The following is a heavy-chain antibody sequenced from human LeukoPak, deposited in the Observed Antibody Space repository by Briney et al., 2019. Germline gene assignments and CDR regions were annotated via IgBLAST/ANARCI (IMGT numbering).Heavy chain of an antibody. D-gene: IGHD5-18*01. Sequence: GGSLRLSCAASGFTFSSYSMNWVRQAPGKGLEWVAVISYDGSNKYYADSVKGRFTISRDNSKNTLYLQMNSLRAEDTAVYYCAKAYSYGSNRFDYWGQGTLVTVSS. CDR3: AKAYSYGSNRFDY. V-gene: IGHV3-30*18. CDR1: GFTFSSYS. CDR2: ISYDGSNK. J-gene: IGHJ4*02.